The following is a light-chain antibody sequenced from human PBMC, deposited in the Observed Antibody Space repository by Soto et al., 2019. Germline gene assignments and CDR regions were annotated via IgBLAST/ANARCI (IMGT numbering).Light chain of an antibody. J-gene: IGKJ5*01. CDR1: QSVISTY. Sequence: EIVLTQSPGTLSLSPGERATLSCSASQSVISTYLAWYQQKPGQAPRLLIYGASSRATGIPDRFSGSGSGTDFTLTISRLEPEDFAVYYCQQYGSSPINFGQGTRLEIK. CDR3: QQYGSSPIN. V-gene: IGKV3-20*01. CDR2: GAS.